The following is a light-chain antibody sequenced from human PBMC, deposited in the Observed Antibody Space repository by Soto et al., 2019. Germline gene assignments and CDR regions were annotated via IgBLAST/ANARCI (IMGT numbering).Light chain of an antibody. V-gene: IGKV3-11*01. Sequence: IVLNQSPATLSVSHGERATLSCRASQSISNYVAWYQQKPGQAPRLLIYDASDRATGIPGRFSGSGSGTDFTPTISSLEPEDFAVYYCQQHSNWPPITFCQVRRLEI. CDR1: QSISNY. CDR3: QQHSNWPPIT. CDR2: DAS. J-gene: IGKJ5*01.